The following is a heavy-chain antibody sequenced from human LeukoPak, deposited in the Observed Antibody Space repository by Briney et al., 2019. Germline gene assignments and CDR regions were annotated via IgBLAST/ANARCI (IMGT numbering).Heavy chain of an antibody. Sequence: GESLKISCKGSGYSFTSNWIGWVRQMPGKGLEWMGIIYPGDSDTTYSPSFQGQVTMSADKSINTAYLQWSSLKASDTAMYYCARRQGCSSTSCPPDSWGQGTLVTVSS. CDR1: GYSFTSNW. D-gene: IGHD2-2*01. CDR3: ARRQGCSSTSCPPDS. CDR2: IYPGDSDT. V-gene: IGHV5-51*01. J-gene: IGHJ4*02.